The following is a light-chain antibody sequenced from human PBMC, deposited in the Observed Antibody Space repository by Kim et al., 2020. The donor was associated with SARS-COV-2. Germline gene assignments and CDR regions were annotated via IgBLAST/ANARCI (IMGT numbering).Light chain of an antibody. V-gene: IGLV2-14*03. CDR3: SSYTRRSTSVV. CDR2: DVS. Sequence: QSALTQPASVSGSPGQSITISCTGTSSDVGGYNYVSWYQQHPGKAPKLMIYDVSNRPSGVSNRFSASKSGNTASLTISGLQAEDEADYYCSSYTRRSTSVVFGGGTQLTVL. J-gene: IGLJ2*01. CDR1: SSDVGGYNY.